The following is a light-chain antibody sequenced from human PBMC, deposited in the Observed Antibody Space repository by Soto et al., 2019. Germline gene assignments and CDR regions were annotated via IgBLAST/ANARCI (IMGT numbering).Light chain of an antibody. CDR2: DAS. CDR3: QWYGISPPEYT. J-gene: IGKJ2*01. V-gene: IGKV3-20*01. Sequence: ETVLTQSPGTLSLSPGERATLSCRAGQSISNNYLSWYQQKPGQAPRLLIHDASNRATGIPARFSGSGSGIDFTLTISRLEPEDFAVYYCQWYGISPPEYTFGQGTMLEI. CDR1: QSISNNY.